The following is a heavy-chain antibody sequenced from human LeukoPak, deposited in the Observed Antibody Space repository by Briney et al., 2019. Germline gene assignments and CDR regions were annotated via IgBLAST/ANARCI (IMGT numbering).Heavy chain of an antibody. CDR1: GGSISSYY. CDR2: IYYSGST. Sequence: SETLSLTCTVSGGSISSYYWSWIRQPPGKGLEWIGYIYYSGSTNYNPSLKSRVTISVDTSKNQFSLKLSSVTAADTAVYSCASWPPIYYYDSSAKAGNDYWGQGTLVTVSS. V-gene: IGHV4-59*01. D-gene: IGHD3-22*01. CDR3: ASWPPIYYYDSSAKAGNDY. J-gene: IGHJ4*02.